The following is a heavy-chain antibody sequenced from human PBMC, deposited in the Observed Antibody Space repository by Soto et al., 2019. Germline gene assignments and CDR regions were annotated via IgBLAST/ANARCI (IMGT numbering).Heavy chain of an antibody. D-gene: IGHD6-19*01. Sequence: SGRTLVNPTQTLTLTCVFSVFSLRTSGVGVGLLRQPPGKALEWLGFIYWNDDKLYSPSLKSRLTITKETYKNQVVLTMTNMDPVDTATFYCAKSGSSGWYCWFDPWGQGTLVTVSS. CDR2: IYWNDDK. CDR3: AKSGSSGWYCWFDP. J-gene: IGHJ5*02. V-gene: IGHV2-5*01. CDR1: VFSLRTSGVG.